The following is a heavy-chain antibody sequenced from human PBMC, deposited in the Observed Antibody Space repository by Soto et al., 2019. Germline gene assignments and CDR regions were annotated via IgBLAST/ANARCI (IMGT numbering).Heavy chain of an antibody. Sequence: GGSLRLSCAASGFAFSSYAMSWVRQAPGKGLEWVSAISGSGGSTYYADSVKGRFTISRDNSKNTLYLQMNSLRAEDTAVYYCAKDPQEPTMIDTWGQGTLVTVSS. CDR2: ISGSGGST. CDR3: AKDPQEPTMIDT. D-gene: IGHD3-22*01. J-gene: IGHJ5*02. CDR1: GFAFSSYA. V-gene: IGHV3-23*01.